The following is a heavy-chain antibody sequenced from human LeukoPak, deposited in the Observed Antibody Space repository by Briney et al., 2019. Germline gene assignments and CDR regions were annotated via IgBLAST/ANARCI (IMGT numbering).Heavy chain of an antibody. V-gene: IGHV3-30*02. Sequence: GGSLRLSCAAAGFTFSSYGIHWVRQAPGKGLEWVAFIRYDGSNKYYADSVKGRFTISRDNSKNTVNLQVNSLRAEDTAVYYCAKGGSSWYVGRFDYWGQGTLVTVSS. D-gene: IGHD6-13*01. J-gene: IGHJ4*02. CDR1: GFTFSSYG. CDR2: IRYDGSNK. CDR3: AKGGSSWYVGRFDY.